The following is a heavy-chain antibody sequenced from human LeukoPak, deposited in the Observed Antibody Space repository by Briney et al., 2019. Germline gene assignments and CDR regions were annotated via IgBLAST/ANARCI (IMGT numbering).Heavy chain of an antibody. CDR1: GFTFSSYW. D-gene: IGHD5-18*01. V-gene: IGHV3-7*01. CDR2: IKQDRSEK. CDR3: ARCGYSYGQNWFDP. Sequence: GGSLRLSCAASGFTFSSYWMSWVRQAPGKGLEWVANIKQDRSEKYYVDSVKGRFTISRDNAKNSLYLQMNSLRAEDTAVYYCARCGYSYGQNWFDPWGQGTLVTVSS. J-gene: IGHJ5*02.